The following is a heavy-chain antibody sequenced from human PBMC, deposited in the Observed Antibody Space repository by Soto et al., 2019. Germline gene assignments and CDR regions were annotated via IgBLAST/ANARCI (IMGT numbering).Heavy chain of an antibody. J-gene: IGHJ6*02. Sequence: GASVNVSCKASGYTFTSYGISWVRQAPGQGLEWMGWISAYNGNTNYAQKLQGRVTMTTDTSTSTAYMELRSLRSDDTAVYYCARDSNYECENYYYYGMDVWGQGTTVTVSS. V-gene: IGHV1-18*01. CDR2: ISAYNGNT. CDR1: GYTFTSYG. CDR3: ARDSNYECENYYYYGMDV. D-gene: IGHD4-4*01.